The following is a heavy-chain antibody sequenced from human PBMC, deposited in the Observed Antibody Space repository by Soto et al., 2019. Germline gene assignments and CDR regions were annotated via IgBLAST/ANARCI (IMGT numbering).Heavy chain of an antibody. J-gene: IGHJ6*02. V-gene: IGHV4-31*03. Sequence: QVQLQESGPGLVKPSQTLSLTCTVSGGSISSGGYYWSWIRQHPGKGLEWIGYIYYSGSTYYNPSLKSRVTISVDTSNNQFSLTLSSVTAADTAVYYCARGRDYDFWSGSLCYNYGMDVWGQGTTVTVSS. CDR3: ARGRDYDFWSGSLCYNYGMDV. D-gene: IGHD3-3*01. CDR1: GGSISSGGYY. CDR2: IYYSGST.